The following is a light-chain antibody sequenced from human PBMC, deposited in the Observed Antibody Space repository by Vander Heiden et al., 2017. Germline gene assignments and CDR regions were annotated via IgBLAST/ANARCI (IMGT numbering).Light chain of an antibody. J-gene: IGKJ4*01. CDR2: DAS. CDR1: QSVSGNK. Sequence: EIVLSHTAGSPSCSPRERAVPPCRASQSVSGNKLAWYRQKPGQAPRLLISDASNRATGIPDRFSASGSGTDFTLTISRLEPEDFAVYYCQQYGNSPLTFGGGTEVESK. CDR3: QQYGNSPLT. V-gene: IGKV3-20*01.